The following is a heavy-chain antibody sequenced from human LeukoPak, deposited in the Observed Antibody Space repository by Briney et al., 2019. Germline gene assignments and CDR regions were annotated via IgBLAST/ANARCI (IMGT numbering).Heavy chain of an antibody. D-gene: IGHD1-26*01. J-gene: IGHJ4*02. CDR1: GFTFNNYA. CDR2: ISYDGSSE. V-gene: IGHV3-30*09. CDR3: ARSHQRVGIEDY. Sequence: GGSLRLSCAASGFTFNNYAMHWVRQPPGKGLEWVAVISYDGSSEYYADSVKGRFAISRDGSRNTLYLQINSLRADDTAVYYCARSHQRVGIEDYWGQGTLVTVSS.